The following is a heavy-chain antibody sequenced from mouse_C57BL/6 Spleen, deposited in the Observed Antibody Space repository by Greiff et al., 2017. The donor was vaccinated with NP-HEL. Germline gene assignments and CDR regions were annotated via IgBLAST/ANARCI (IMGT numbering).Heavy chain of an antibody. CDR3: ARYDPFYAMDY. Sequence: EVKLEESGGGLVKPGGSLKLSCAASGFTFSDYGMHWVRQAPEKGLEWVAYISSGSSTIYYADTVKGRFTISRDNAKNTLFLQMTSLRSEDTAMYYCARYDPFYAMDYWGQGTSVTVSS. CDR1: GFTFSDYG. J-gene: IGHJ4*01. CDR2: ISSGSSTI. V-gene: IGHV5-17*01. D-gene: IGHD2-3*01.